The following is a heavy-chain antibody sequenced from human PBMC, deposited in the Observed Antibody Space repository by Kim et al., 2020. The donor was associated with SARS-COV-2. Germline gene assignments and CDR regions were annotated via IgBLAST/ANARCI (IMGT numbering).Heavy chain of an antibody. J-gene: IGHJ4*02. CDR2: INHSGST. CDR3: ARVVRDITMIVVARYGGPYFDY. CDR1: GGSFSGYY. V-gene: IGHV4-34*01. D-gene: IGHD3-22*01. Sequence: SETLSLTCAVYGGSFSGYYWSWIRQPPGKGLEWIGEINHSGSTNYNPSLKSRVTISVDTSKNQFSLKLSSVTAADTAVYYCARVVRDITMIVVARYGGPYFDYWGQGTLVTVSS.